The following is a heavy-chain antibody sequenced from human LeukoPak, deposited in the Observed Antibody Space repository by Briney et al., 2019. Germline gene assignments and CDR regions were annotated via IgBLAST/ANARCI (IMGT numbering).Heavy chain of an antibody. CDR1: GYTITSYA. CDR2: INGDNGNT. J-gene: IGHJ4*02. V-gene: IGHV1-3*01. D-gene: IGHD6-13*01. Sequence: ASVKVSCKASGYTITSYAIHWVRQAPGQRLEWMGWINGDNGNTKYSQKFQGRVTITGDASASTAYMELSSLRSEDTAVFYCARTGSSRGHGDHYYFDYWGQGTLVTVSS. CDR3: ARTGSSRGHGDHYYFDY.